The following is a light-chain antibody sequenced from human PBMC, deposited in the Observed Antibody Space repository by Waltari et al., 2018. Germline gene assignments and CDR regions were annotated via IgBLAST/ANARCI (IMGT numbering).Light chain of an antibody. Sequence: QSVLTQPPSATGSPGQSVTISCTGTNSDVGAYNYVSWYQQHPGKVPKLLIYEGTKRPSGGPDRCSGSKSGNTASLTVSGLQADDEADYYCSSYAHNNHFVFGTGTKVTVL. CDR2: EGT. CDR3: SSYAHNNHFV. J-gene: IGLJ1*01. V-gene: IGLV2-8*01. CDR1: NSDVGAYNY.